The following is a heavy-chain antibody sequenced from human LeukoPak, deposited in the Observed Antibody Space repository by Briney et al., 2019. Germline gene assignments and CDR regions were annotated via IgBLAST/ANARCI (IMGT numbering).Heavy chain of an antibody. CDR1: GFTFSSYW. Sequence: GGSLRLSCAASGFTFSSYWLNWARQAPGKGLEWVASINHNGNVNYYVDSVKGQFTISRDNAKNSLYLQMSNLRAEDTAVYFCARGGGLDVWGQGATVTVSS. J-gene: IGHJ6*02. D-gene: IGHD3-16*01. CDR2: INHNGNVN. CDR3: ARGGGLDV. V-gene: IGHV3-7*03.